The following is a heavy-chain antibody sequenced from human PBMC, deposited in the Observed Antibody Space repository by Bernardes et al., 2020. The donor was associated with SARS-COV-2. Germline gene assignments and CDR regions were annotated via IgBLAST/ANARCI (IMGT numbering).Heavy chain of an antibody. D-gene: IGHD4-17*01. CDR3: ARDPTAHDAFDI. Sequence: GGSLRLSCAASGFTVSSNYMSCVRQAPGKGLEWVSVIYSGGSTYYADSVKGRFTISRDNSKNTLYLQMNSLRAEDTAVYYCARDPTAHDAFDIWGQGTMVTVSS. CDR1: GFTVSSNY. CDR2: IYSGGST. J-gene: IGHJ3*02. V-gene: IGHV3-53*01.